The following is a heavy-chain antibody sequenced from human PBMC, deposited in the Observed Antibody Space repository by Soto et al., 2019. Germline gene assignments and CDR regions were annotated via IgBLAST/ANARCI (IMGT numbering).Heavy chain of an antibody. CDR3: ARDPSSSTKPIDY. Sequence: VQLLESGGALVQPGGSLRLSCIASGFTFTSYAMSWVRQAPGKGLEWVSVVTSSGAGTYYADSVKGRFTISRDNSKNTLYLQMNSLRADDTALYYCARDPSSSTKPIDYWGQGTLVTVSS. CDR2: VTSSGAGT. D-gene: IGHD6-6*01. V-gene: IGHV3-23*01. J-gene: IGHJ4*02. CDR1: GFTFTSYA.